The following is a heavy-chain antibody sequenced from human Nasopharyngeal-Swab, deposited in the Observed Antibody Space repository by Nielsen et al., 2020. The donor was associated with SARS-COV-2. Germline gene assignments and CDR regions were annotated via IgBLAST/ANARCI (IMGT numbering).Heavy chain of an antibody. V-gene: IGHV1-18*04. CDR1: GYTFTSYG. CDR2: ISAYNGNT. J-gene: IGHJ4*02. CDR3: ARGGRDYDILTGYYPDFDY. Sequence: ASVKVSCKASGYTFTSYGISWVRQAPGQGLEWMGWISAYNGNTNYAQKLQGRVTMTTDTSTSTAYMELRSLRSDDTAVYYCARGGRDYDILTGYYPDFDYWGQGTLVTVSS. D-gene: IGHD3-9*01.